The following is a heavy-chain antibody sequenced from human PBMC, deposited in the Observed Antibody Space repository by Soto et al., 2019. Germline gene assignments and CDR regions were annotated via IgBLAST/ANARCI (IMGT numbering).Heavy chain of an antibody. CDR3: ARDSVVATHAFDI. V-gene: IGHV1-69*05. CDR1: GGTFSSYA. CDR2: IIPIFATA. Sequence: QVQLVQSGAEVKKPGSSVKVSCKASGGTFSSYAISWVRQAPGQGLEWMGGIIPIFATANYAQKFQGRVTXTXDVXTNTAYMELSTLRSEDTAVYYCARDSVVATHAFDIWGQGTMVTVSS. J-gene: IGHJ3*02. D-gene: IGHD1-26*01.